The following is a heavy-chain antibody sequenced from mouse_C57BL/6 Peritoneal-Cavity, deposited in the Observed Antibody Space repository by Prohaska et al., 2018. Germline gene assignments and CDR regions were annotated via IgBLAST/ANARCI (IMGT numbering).Heavy chain of an antibody. D-gene: IGHD2-5*01. CDR3: MRYSNYWYFDV. CDR2: INFDVIAL. CDR1: GFTFSGFW. J-gene: IGHJ1*03. V-gene: IGHV11-2*01. Sequence: EVQLLETGGGLVQPGGSRGLSCEGSGFTFSGFWMSWVRQTPGKTLEWIGDINFDVIALNYAQSIKDRFTIFRDNDKSTLYLQMSNVRSEDTATDFCMRYSNYWYFDVWGTGTTVTVSS.